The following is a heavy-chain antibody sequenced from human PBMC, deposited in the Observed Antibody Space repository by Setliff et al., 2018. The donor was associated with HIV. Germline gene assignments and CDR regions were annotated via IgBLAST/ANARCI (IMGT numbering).Heavy chain of an antibody. CDR1: GFTFSNYW. CDR2: ILSTGERT. Sequence: GGSLRLSCAASGFTFSNYWMGWVRQAPGKGLEWVSAILSTGERTFYADSVKGRLTISRDNSKNTVYLQMNSLRAEDTAVYYCAKTSNTGYLFCSDYWGQGTLVTV. D-gene: IGHD3-9*01. V-gene: IGHV3-23*01. CDR3: AKTSNTGYLFCSDY. J-gene: IGHJ4*02.